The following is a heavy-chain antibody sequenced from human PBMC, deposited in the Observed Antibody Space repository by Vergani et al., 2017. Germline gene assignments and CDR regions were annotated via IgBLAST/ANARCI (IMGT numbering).Heavy chain of an antibody. Sequence: QVQLQESGPGVVKPSQTLSLTCAVSGGSISSGDHCWTWIRQRPGKGLEWIGCIFYSWTTYDNPSIRSRVNISVDTSLNQFSLKVRSVTAADTAVYYCTSGSAVDDTFDSWGQGTLVSVSS. J-gene: IGHJ4*01. CDR3: TSGSAVDDTFDS. CDR1: GGSISSGDHC. V-gene: IGHV4-31*11. D-gene: IGHD6-19*01. CDR2: IFYSWTT.